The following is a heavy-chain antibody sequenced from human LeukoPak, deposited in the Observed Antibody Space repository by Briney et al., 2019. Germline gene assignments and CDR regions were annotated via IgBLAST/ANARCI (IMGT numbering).Heavy chain of an antibody. CDR1: GGSISSGGYY. J-gene: IGHJ4*02. CDR2: IYHSGST. CDR3: ARDLLAHDGMLPFDY. D-gene: IGHD2-8*01. Sequence: SETLSLTCTVSGGSISSGGYYWSWIRQPPGKGLEWIGYIYHSGSTYYNPSLKSRVTMSVDTSKNQFSLKLSSVTAADTAVYYCARDLLAHDGMLPFDYWGQGTLVTVSS. V-gene: IGHV4-30-2*01.